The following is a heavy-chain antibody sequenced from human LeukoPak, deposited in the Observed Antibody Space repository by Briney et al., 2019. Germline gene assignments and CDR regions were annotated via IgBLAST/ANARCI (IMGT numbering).Heavy chain of an antibody. D-gene: IGHD2-8*02. J-gene: IGHJ4*02. CDR1: GGSISSYY. Sequence: SETLSLTCTVSGGSISSYYWSWIRQPPGKGLEWIACIYYSGSTNYNPSLKSRVTISVDTSKNQFSLKLSSVTAADTAVYYCAGHHPRNTVDFWGQGTLVTVSS. CDR2: IYYSGST. V-gene: IGHV4-59*08. CDR3: AGHHPRNTVDF.